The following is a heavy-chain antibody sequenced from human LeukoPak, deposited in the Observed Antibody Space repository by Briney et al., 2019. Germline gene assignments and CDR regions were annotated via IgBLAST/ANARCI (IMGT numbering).Heavy chain of an antibody. CDR3: AQDWWGSYLS. V-gene: IGHV3-43*02. J-gene: IGHJ4*02. Sequence: GGSLRLSCAASGFTCASYAMHWVRQAPGKGLEYVSLIYGDGGTTHYADSVKGRFSISRDNSKNSLYLQMNSLRTEDTAFYYCAQDWWGSYLSWGRGTLVTVSS. D-gene: IGHD1-26*01. CDR2: IYGDGGTT. CDR1: GFTCASYA.